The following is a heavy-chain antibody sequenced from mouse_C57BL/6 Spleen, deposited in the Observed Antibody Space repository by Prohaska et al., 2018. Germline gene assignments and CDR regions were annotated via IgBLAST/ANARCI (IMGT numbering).Heavy chain of an antibody. J-gene: IGHJ1*03. D-gene: IGHD1-1*01. CDR1: GYTFTDYY. CDR2: INPNNGGT. CDR3: ARWDTTVVATYWYFDV. V-gene: IGHV1-26*01. Sequence: EVQLQQSGPELVKPGASVKISCKASGYTFTDYYMNWVKQSHGQSLEWLGDINPNNGGTSYNQKFKGKATFTVDKSSSTAYMELRSLTSEDSAVYYCARWDTTVVATYWYFDVWGTGTTVTVSS.